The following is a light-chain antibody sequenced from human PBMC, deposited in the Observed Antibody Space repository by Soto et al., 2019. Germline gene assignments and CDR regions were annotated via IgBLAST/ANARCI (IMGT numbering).Light chain of an antibody. CDR1: QTISTW. V-gene: IGKV1-5*03. J-gene: IGKJ5*01. CDR2: KAS. CDR3: QQYKSYPVT. Sequence: DIQMTQSPSTLSASVGDRVTITGRASQTISTWLAWFRQKPGKALKLLIYKASSLEGAVPSRFSGSGSGTEFTLTISSLQPDDFATYYCQQYKSYPVTFGQGTRLDIK.